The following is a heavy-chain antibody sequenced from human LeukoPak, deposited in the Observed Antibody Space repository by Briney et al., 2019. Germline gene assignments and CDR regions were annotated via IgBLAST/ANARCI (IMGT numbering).Heavy chain of an antibody. CDR2: ISYDGSNK. CDR1: GFTVSSYG. Sequence: GGSLRLSCAASGFTVSSYGMHWVRQAPGKGLEWVAVISYDGSNKYYADSVKGRFTISRDNSKNTLYLQMNSLRAEDTAVYYCAKAGRGRWLQLTLFDYWGQGTLVTVSS. D-gene: IGHD5-24*01. V-gene: IGHV3-30*18. CDR3: AKAGRGRWLQLTLFDY. J-gene: IGHJ4*02.